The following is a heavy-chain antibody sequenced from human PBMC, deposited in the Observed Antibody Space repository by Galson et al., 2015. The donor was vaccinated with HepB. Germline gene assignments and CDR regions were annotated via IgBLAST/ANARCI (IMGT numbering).Heavy chain of an antibody. Sequence: ETLSLTCTVSGGSISSGGYYWSWIRQAPGEGVGWVSSISSSSSYIYYADSVKGRFTISRDHAKNSLYLQMNSLRAEDTAVYYCARDLFGFSNTDDTPSDYWGQGTLVAVSS. CDR1: GGSISSGGYY. V-gene: IGHV3-21*01. CDR3: ARDLFGFSNTDDTPSDY. D-gene: IGHD4-11*01. J-gene: IGHJ4*02. CDR2: ISSSSSYI.